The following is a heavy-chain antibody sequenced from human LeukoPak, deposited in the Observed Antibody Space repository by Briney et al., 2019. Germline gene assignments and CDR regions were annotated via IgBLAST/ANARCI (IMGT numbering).Heavy chain of an antibody. J-gene: IGHJ5*02. Sequence: GASVKVSCKASGYTFTSYYMHWVRQAPGQGLEWMGIINPSGGSTSYAQKFQGRVTMTRDTSTSTVYMELSSLRSEDTAVCYCARDLGGSSSYVWLDPWGQGTLVTVSS. CDR2: INPSGGST. V-gene: IGHV1-46*01. CDR1: GYTFTSYY. CDR3: ARDLGGSSSYVWLDP. D-gene: IGHD6-6*01.